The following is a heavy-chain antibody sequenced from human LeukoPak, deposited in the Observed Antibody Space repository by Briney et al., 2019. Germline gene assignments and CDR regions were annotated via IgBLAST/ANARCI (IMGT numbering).Heavy chain of an antibody. V-gene: IGHV3-21*01. Sequence: GGSLRLSCAASGFTFSSYSMNWVRQAPGKGLEWVSSISSSSSYIYYADSVKGRFTISRDNAKNSLYLQMNSLRAEDTAAYYCASEMFFEESDSSGYLDYWGQGTLVTVSS. CDR2: ISSSSSYI. J-gene: IGHJ4*02. D-gene: IGHD3-22*01. CDR3: ASEMFFEESDSSGYLDY. CDR1: GFTFSSYS.